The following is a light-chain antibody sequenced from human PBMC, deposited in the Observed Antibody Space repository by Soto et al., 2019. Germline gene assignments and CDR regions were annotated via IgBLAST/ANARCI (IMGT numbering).Light chain of an antibody. J-gene: IGLJ3*02. Sequence: QSVLTQPASVSGSPGQWITISCTGTSSDVGSHNFVSWYQQRPGKAPKLMIFEVTKRPSGVSSRFSASKSGNTASLTISGVQAEDEADYYCCSYAGTTSWVFGGGTKLTVL. V-gene: IGLV2-23*02. CDR2: EVT. CDR1: SSDVGSHNF. CDR3: CSYAGTTSWV.